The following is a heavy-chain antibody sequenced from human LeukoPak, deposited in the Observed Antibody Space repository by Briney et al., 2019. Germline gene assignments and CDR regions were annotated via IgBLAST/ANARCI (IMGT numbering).Heavy chain of an antibody. CDR3: AREGYYDSSGYGVGY. CDR2: ITNSGTTI. J-gene: IGHJ4*02. D-gene: IGHD3-22*01. V-gene: IGHV3-11*01. Sequence: GGSLRLSCAASGCTFSDYYMSWIRQAPGKGLEWISYITNSGTTIYYADSVKGRFTVSRDNAKNSLYLQMNSLRAEDTAVYYCAREGYYDSSGYGVGYWGQGTLVTVSS. CDR1: GCTFSDYY.